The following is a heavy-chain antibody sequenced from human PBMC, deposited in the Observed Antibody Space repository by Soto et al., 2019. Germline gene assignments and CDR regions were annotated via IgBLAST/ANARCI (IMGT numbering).Heavy chain of an antibody. J-gene: IGHJ4*02. CDR2: IYYSGST. D-gene: IGHD3-22*01. V-gene: IGHV4-39*01. Sequence: QLQLQESGPGLVKPSETLSLTCTVSGGSISSSSYYWGWIRQPPGKGLEWIGSIYYSGSTYYNPSLKRRVTISVDTSKNQFSLKLSSVTAADTAVYYCARHGVVVMLFDYWGQGTLVTVSS. CDR1: GGSISSSSYY. CDR3: ARHGVVVMLFDY.